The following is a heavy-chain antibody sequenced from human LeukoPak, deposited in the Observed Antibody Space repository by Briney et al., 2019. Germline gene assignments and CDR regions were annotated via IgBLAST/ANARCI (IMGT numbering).Heavy chain of an antibody. D-gene: IGHD6-19*01. J-gene: IGHJ5*02. V-gene: IGHV1-18*01. CDR3: ARVALGGSGWIFGNWFDP. CDR2: ISAYNGNT. CDR1: GYTFTSYG. Sequence: ASVKVSCKASGYTFTSYGISWVRQAPGQGLEWMGWISAYNGNTNYAQKFQGRVTMTRDTSTSTVYMELSSLRSEDTAVYYCARVALGGSGWIFGNWFDPWGQGTLVTVSS.